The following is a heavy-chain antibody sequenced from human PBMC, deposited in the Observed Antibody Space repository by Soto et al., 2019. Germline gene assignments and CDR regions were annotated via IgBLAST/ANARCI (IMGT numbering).Heavy chain of an antibody. CDR2: ISYDGSNK. D-gene: IGHD5-18*01. Sequence: QVQLVESGGGVVQPGRSLRLSCAASGFTFSSYGMHWVRQAPGKGLEWVAVISYDGSNKYYADSVKGRFTISRDNSKNTLYLQMISLRAEDTAVYYCAKVHSYLSGYYYYGMDVWGQGTTVTVSS. CDR3: AKVHSYLSGYYYYGMDV. CDR1: GFTFSSYG. V-gene: IGHV3-30*18. J-gene: IGHJ6*02.